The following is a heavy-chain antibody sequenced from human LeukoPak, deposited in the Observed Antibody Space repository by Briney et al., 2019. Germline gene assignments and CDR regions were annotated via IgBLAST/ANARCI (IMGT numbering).Heavy chain of an antibody. CDR2: ISAYNGNT. J-gene: IGHJ3*02. CDR3: ARGGGGLRYFDWLNAFDI. Sequence: GASVKVSCKASGYTFTSYGISWVRQAPGQGLEWMGWISAYNGNTNYAQKLQGRVTMTTDTSTSTAYMELRSLRSDDTAVYYRARGGGGLRYFDWLNAFDIWGQGTMVTVSS. D-gene: IGHD3-9*01. CDR1: GYTFTSYG. V-gene: IGHV1-18*01.